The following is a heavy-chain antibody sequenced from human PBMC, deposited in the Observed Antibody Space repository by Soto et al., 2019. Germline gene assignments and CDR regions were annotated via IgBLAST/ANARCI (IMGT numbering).Heavy chain of an antibody. J-gene: IGHJ4*02. CDR1: GYTFTTYG. CDR2: INNYNGNT. D-gene: IGHD4-4*01. V-gene: IGHV1-18*01. Sequence: QVQLVQSGPEVKKPGASVKVSCKASGYTFTTYGISWVRQAPGQGLEWMGWINNYNGNTAYAQRFQGRFTVTTDTYTSTAYMELTNLRSDDTAVYYSAKDAVSGDYSSHLDHWGQGTLVAVSS. CDR3: AKDAVSGDYSSHLDH.